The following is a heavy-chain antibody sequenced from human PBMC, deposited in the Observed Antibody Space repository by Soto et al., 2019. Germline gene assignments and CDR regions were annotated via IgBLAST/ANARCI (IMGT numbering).Heavy chain of an antibody. CDR1: GYTFTSYG. J-gene: IGHJ5*02. V-gene: IGHV1-18*01. Sequence: QVQLVQSGAEVKKPGASVKVSCKASGYTFTSYGISWVRQAPGQGLEWMGWISAYNGNTNYAQKLQRRVTTTTDTSTSTAYLERRSLRSDDTAVYYCARDHSVGGPFDPWGQGTLVTVSS. CDR3: ARDHSVGGPFDP. D-gene: IGHD3-10*01. CDR2: ISAYNGNT.